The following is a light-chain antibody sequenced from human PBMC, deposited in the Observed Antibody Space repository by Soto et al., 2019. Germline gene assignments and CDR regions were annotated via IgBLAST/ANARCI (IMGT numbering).Light chain of an antibody. CDR3: QQYNSYRWT. CDR2: KAS. V-gene: IGKV1-5*03. CDR1: QSISTY. Sequence: DIQMTQSPSTLSASVGDRVTITCRASQSISTYLAWYQQKPGKAPKLLIYKASSLESGVPSRFSGSGSGTEFPLTISILQPDDFATYYCQQYNSYRWTFGLGTKVE. J-gene: IGKJ1*01.